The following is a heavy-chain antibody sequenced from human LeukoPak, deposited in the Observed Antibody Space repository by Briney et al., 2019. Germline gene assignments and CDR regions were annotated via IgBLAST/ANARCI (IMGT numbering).Heavy chain of an antibody. CDR1: GYTFTDYY. J-gene: IGHJ1*01. V-gene: IGHV1-2*02. CDR3: ARPPRDLVSAAPFPF. D-gene: IGHD5/OR15-5a*01. CDR2: VFPHSGDT. Sequence: GASVKVSCKASGYTFTDYYIHWVRQAPGEGLEWVGWVFPHSGDTYYAQRFHGRVAMTTDTSINTAYMELSRPKSDDTGVYFCARPPRDLVSAAPFPFWGQGTLVTVSS.